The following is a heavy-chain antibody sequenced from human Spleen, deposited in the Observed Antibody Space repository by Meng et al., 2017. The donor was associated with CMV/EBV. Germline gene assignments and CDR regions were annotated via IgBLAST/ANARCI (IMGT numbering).Heavy chain of an antibody. V-gene: IGHV3-23*01. Sequence: GGSLRLSCAASGYTFSRYAMSWVRQAPGKGLEWVSVISGSGGTTYYADSVKGRFTVSRDNSKNTLYLQMSSLRAEDTAVYYCAKDRGGSGTYYKSAFDYWGQGTLVTVSS. CDR1: GYTFSRYA. CDR3: AKDRGGSGTYYKSAFDY. D-gene: IGHD3-10*01. J-gene: IGHJ4*02. CDR2: ISGSGGTT.